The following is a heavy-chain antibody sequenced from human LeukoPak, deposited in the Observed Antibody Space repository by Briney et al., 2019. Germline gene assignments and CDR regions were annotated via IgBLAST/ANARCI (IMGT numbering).Heavy chain of an antibody. CDR1: GYTLNGYY. V-gene: IGHV1-2*02. J-gene: IGHJ4*02. D-gene: IGHD2-15*01. Sequence: ASVKVSCKASGYTLNGYYMHWVRQAPGQRLEWMGWIDPNSGGTNYAQKFQGRVTLTRDTSISTAYMELSRLRSDDTAVYYCARAGYCSGGSCYALDHWGQGTLVTVSS. CDR3: ARAGYCSGGSCYALDH. CDR2: IDPNSGGT.